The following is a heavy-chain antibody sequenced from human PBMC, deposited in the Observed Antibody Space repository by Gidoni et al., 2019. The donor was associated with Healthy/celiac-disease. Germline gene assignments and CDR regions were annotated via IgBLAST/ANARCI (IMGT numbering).Heavy chain of an antibody. J-gene: IGHJ4*02. CDR1: GFTFSSYW. V-gene: IGHV3-74*01. CDR2: LNSDVSST. CDR3: ARAAIKVLDY. Sequence: EVQLVESGGGLVQPGGSLRLSCAVSGFTFSSYWMQWIRQAPGKGLVWVSSLNSDVSSTSYADSVKGRFTISRDNAKNTLYLQMNSLRAEDTAVYYCARAAIKVLDYWGQGTLVTVSS.